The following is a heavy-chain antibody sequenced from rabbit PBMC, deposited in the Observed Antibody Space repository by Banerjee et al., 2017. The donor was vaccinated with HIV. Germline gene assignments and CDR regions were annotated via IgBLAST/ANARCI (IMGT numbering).Heavy chain of an antibody. D-gene: IGHD1-1*01. CDR2: IYTGSSGNT. J-gene: IGHJ4*01. CDR3: AREGASVSGYYL. Sequence: QEQLEESGGDLVKPEGSLTLTCKASGLDFSSSYWICWVRQAPGKGLEWIACIYTGSSGNTYYASWAKGRFTISKTSSTTVTLQMTSLTAADTATYFCAREGASVSGYYLWGPGTLVTVS. CDR1: GLDFSSSYW. V-gene: IGHV1S45*01.